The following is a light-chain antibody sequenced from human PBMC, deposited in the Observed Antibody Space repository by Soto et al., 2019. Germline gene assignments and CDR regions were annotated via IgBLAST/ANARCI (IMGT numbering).Light chain of an antibody. CDR3: QQYDNWPPWT. Sequence: EIVMTQSPATLSVSPGESATLSCRASQSVSSNLAWYQQKPGQAPRLLIYGASTRATDIPGRFTGSGSGTEFTLTISSLQDEDFAVYYCQQYDNWPPWTFGQGTKVDI. J-gene: IGKJ1*01. CDR1: QSVSSN. V-gene: IGKV3-15*01. CDR2: GAS.